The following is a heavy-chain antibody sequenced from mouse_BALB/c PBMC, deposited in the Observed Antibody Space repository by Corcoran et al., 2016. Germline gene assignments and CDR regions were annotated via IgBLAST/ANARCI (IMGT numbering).Heavy chain of an antibody. CDR3: ARGYGFLFDY. CDR1: GYTFTNYG. J-gene: IGHJ2*01. CDR2: INTYTGEP. Sequence: QIQLVQSGPELKKPGETVKISCKASGYTFTNYGSNWVKQAPGKGLKWMGWINTYTGEPTYADDFKGRFAFSLETSASTAYLQINNLKNEDTTTYFCARGYGFLFDYWGRGTTLTVSS. D-gene: IGHD1-2*01. V-gene: IGHV9-3-1*01.